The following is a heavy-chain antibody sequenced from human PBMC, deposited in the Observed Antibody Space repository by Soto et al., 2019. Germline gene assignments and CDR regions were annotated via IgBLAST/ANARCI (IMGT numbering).Heavy chain of an antibody. CDR3: GSPLSFPTTAAY. J-gene: IGHJ4*02. CDR1: GFTVSSNH. V-gene: IGHV3-66*01. CDR2: IYSENST. D-gene: IGHD2-2*01. Sequence: EVHLVESGGGLVQPGRSQRLSCAASGFTVSSNHMSWVRQAPGTGLEWVSVIYSENSTYYADSVKGRFTISRDNSKNTLYLQMNSLRVEDTAVDYCGSPLSFPTTAAYWGKGVLVTVSP.